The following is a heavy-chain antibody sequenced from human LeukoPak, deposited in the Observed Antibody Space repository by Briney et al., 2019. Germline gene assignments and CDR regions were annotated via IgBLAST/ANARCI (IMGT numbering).Heavy chain of an antibody. J-gene: IGHJ4*02. Sequence: PGGSLRLSCAASGFTFSTYSMNWVRQAPGKGLEWVSVISSSTYIYYSDSVRGRFTISRDNAKNSLYLQMNSLRAEDTAVYYCARGDPHGAYFDYWGRGALVTVSS. CDR1: GFTFSTYS. CDR2: ISSSTYI. D-gene: IGHD5-24*01. V-gene: IGHV3-21*01. CDR3: ARGDPHGAYFDY.